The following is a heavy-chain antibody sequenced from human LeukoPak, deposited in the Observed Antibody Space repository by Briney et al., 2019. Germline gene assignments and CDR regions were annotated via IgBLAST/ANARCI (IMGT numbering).Heavy chain of an antibody. CDR3: ARGGQSGLGY. V-gene: IGHV3-74*01. CDR1: GFTVSSYW. D-gene: IGHD3-10*01. CDR2: INSDENIT. J-gene: IGHJ4*02. Sequence: GGSLRLSCAASGFTVSSYWMNWVRQPPGKGLVWVSHINSDENITNYADSVKGRFTISRDNAKNTLYLQMNSLRDDDTAVYYCARGGQSGLGYWGQGTLVTVSS.